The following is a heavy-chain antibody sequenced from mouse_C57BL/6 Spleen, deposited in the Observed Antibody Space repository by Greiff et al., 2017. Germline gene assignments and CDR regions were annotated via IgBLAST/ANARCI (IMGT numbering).Heavy chain of an antibody. CDR3: ARGGYYDYDEGYFDV. CDR1: GFTFSDYY. Sequence: EVKLQESGGGLVQPGGSLKLSCAASGFTFSDYYMYWVRQTPEKRLEWVAYISNGGGSTYYPDTVKGRFTISRDNAKNTLYLQMSRLKSEDTAMYYCARGGYYDYDEGYFDVWGTGTTVTVSS. CDR2: ISNGGGST. J-gene: IGHJ1*03. V-gene: IGHV5-12*01. D-gene: IGHD2-4*01.